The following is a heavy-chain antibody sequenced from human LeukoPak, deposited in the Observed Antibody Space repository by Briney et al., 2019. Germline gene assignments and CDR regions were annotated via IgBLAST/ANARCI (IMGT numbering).Heavy chain of an antibody. Sequence: GGSLRLPCAASGFTFSSYWMHWVRQAPGKGLVWVSRINSDGSSTNYADSVKGRFTISRDNSENTLYLQMKSLRAEDTAIYYCAKSPTLYSSSDYWGQGTLVTVSS. CDR1: GFTFSSYW. CDR2: INSDGSST. CDR3: AKSPTLYSSSDY. V-gene: IGHV3-74*01. D-gene: IGHD6-6*01. J-gene: IGHJ4*02.